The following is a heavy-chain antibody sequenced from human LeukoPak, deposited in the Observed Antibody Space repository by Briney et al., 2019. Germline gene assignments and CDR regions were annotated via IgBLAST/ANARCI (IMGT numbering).Heavy chain of an antibody. J-gene: IGHJ4*02. CDR2: INPNSGDT. Sequence: ASVKVSCKASGYTFTSYYMHWVRQAPGQGLEWMGWINPNSGDTNYAQKFQGRVTMTRDTSISTAYMELSRLRSDDTAVYYCARDLKVRENDYGGQGTGVTVSS. D-gene: IGHD3-10*01. CDR3: ARDLKVRENDY. CDR1: GYTFTSYY. V-gene: IGHV1-2*02.